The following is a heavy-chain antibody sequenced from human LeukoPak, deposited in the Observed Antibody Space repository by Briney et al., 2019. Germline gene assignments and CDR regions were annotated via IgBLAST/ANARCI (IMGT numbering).Heavy chain of an antibody. D-gene: IGHD1-26*01. V-gene: IGHV3-21*01. Sequence: GGSLRLSCVASGFTFSDYSMNWVRQAPGKGLEWVSSISSSSTYIYYADSVKGRFAISRDNAKNPLYLQMNSLRAEDTAVYYCATHELKDAFDIWGQGTMVTVSS. CDR1: GFTFSDYS. CDR2: ISSSSTYI. CDR3: ATHELKDAFDI. J-gene: IGHJ3*02.